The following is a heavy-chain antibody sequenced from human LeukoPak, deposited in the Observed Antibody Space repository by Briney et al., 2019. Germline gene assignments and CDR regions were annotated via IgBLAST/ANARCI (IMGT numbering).Heavy chain of an antibody. V-gene: IGHV3-30*04. D-gene: IGHD1-26*01. CDR1: GFTLSSYA. CDR2: ISSDGSNK. CDR3: ARVPSGSYPIDY. J-gene: IGHJ4*02. Sequence: PGRSLRLSCAASGFTLSSYAMHWVRQAPGKGLEWVAVISSDGSNKYYADSMKGRFTISRDNSKNTLYLQMNSLRAEDTAVYYCARVPSGSYPIDYWGQGTLVTVSS.